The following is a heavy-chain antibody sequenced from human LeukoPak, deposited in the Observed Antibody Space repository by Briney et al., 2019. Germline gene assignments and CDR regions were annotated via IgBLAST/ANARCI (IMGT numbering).Heavy chain of an antibody. V-gene: IGHV3-7*01. CDR1: GFTFRSYW. Sequence: GGSLRLSCAASGFTFRSYWMSWVRQAPGKGLEWVANIKQDGSEKYYVDSVKGRFTISRDNAKNSLYLQMNSLRAEDTAVYYCARIRRGWSQNWDYWGQGTLVTVSS. CDR3: ARIRRGWSQNWDY. J-gene: IGHJ4*02. CDR2: IKQDGSEK. D-gene: IGHD6-19*01.